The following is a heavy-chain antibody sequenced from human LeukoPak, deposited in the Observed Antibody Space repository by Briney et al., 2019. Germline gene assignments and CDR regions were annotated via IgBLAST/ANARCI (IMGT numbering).Heavy chain of an antibody. Sequence: GASVKVSCKASGYTFTSYYIHWVRQGPGQGLEWMGIINPSGGSTSYAQKFQGRVTMTRDTSTSTVYMELSSLRSEDTAVYYCARDIVVVPAATEDYYYYGMDVWGKGTTVTVSS. D-gene: IGHD2-2*01. CDR1: GYTFTSYY. CDR2: INPSGGST. V-gene: IGHV1-46*01. J-gene: IGHJ6*04. CDR3: ARDIVVVPAATEDYYYYGMDV.